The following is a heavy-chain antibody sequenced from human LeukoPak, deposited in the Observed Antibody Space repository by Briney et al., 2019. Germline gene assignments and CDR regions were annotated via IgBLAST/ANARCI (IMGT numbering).Heavy chain of an antibody. J-gene: IGHJ6*02. CDR1: GGSISSYY. D-gene: IGHD1-14*01. Sequence: SETLSLTCIVSGGSISSYYWSWIRQPAGKGLEWIGHIYTSGSTNYNPSLQSRVTMSVDTSKNQFSLKLSSVTAADTAVYYCARTGIKGNYYGMDVWGQGTTVTVSS. V-gene: IGHV4-4*07. CDR2: IYTSGST. CDR3: ARTGIKGNYYGMDV.